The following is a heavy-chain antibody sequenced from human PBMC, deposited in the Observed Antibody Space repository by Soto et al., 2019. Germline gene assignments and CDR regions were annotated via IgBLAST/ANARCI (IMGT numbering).Heavy chain of an antibody. D-gene: IGHD3-10*01. CDR1: GFTFSSYG. Sequence: GGSLRLSCAASGFTFSSYGMHWVRQAPGKGLEWVAVIWYDGSNKYYADSVKGRFTISRDISKNTLYLQMNSLRAEDTAVYYCARDGYGSGSYLPLDYWGQGTLVTVSS. CDR3: ARDGYGSGSYLPLDY. V-gene: IGHV3-33*01. CDR2: IWYDGSNK. J-gene: IGHJ4*02.